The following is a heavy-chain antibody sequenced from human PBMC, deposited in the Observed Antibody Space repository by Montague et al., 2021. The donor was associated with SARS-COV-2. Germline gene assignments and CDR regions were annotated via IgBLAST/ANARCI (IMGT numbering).Heavy chain of an antibody. V-gene: IGHV4-4*02. CDR3: ARQIQQVVLSPAKLTNWFDP. J-gene: IGHJ5*02. D-gene: IGHD2-15*01. CDR1: GASITSCNW. Sequence: SETLSLTCTVSGASITSCNWWYLLRQPPGKVLEWIGQIYHSGTTNYNPPLKRLLTLSRAKSKHQFSLSLCSVTAADTAVYYCARQIQQVVLSPAKLTNWFDPWGLGTLVTVAS. CDR2: IYHSGTT.